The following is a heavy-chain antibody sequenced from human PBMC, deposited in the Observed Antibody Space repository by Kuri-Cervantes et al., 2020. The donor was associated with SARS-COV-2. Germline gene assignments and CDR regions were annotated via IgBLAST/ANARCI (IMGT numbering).Heavy chain of an antibody. CDR3: ARGYSYGYEKASDY. Sequence: SETLSLTCAVYGGSFSGYYSSWIRQPPGKGLEWIGEINHSGSTNYNPSLKSRVTISVDASKNQFSLKLSSVTAADTAVYYCARGYSYGYEKASDYWGQGTLVTVSS. CDR1: GGSFSGYY. V-gene: IGHV4-34*01. CDR2: INHSGST. D-gene: IGHD5-18*01. J-gene: IGHJ4*02.